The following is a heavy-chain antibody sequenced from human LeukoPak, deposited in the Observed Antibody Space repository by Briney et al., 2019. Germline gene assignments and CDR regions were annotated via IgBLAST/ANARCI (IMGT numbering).Heavy chain of an antibody. CDR2: IYSGGST. D-gene: IGHD3-10*01. V-gene: IGHV3-53*01. CDR1: GFTVSSNY. Sequence: GGSLRLSCAASGFTVSSNYMSWVRQASGKGLEWVSVIYSGGSTYYADSMRGRFTISRDNSKNTLYLQMNSLRAEDTAVYYCASAEPSMVRGVSLDYWGQGTLVTVSS. J-gene: IGHJ4*02. CDR3: ASAEPSMVRGVSLDY.